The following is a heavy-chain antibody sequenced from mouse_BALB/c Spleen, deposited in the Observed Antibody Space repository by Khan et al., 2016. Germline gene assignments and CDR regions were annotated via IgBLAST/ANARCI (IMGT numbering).Heavy chain of an antibody. CDR3: ARTARIKY. Sequence: EVQLQESGPGLVKPSQSLSLTCIVTGYSITSGYGWNWIRQFPGNKLEWMGYISYSGSPNYNPSFKSRISITRDTSKNQFFLQLNSVTTEDTATXYCARTARIKYWGQGTTLTVSS. CDR2: ISYSGSP. D-gene: IGHD3-3*01. CDR1: GYSITSGYG. J-gene: IGHJ2*01. V-gene: IGHV3-2*02.